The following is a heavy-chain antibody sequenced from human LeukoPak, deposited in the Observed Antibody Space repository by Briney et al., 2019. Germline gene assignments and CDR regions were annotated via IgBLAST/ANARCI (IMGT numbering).Heavy chain of an antibody. Sequence: ASVKVSCKASGYTFTSYYMHWVRQAPGQGLEWMGIINPSGGSTSYAQKFQGRVTMTRDTSTSTVYMELSSLRSEDTAVYYCARDAVPVAATMVGDAFDIWGQGTMVTVSS. CDR2: INPSGGST. D-gene: IGHD2-15*01. V-gene: IGHV1-46*01. J-gene: IGHJ3*02. CDR3: ARDAVPVAATMVGDAFDI. CDR1: GYTFTSYY.